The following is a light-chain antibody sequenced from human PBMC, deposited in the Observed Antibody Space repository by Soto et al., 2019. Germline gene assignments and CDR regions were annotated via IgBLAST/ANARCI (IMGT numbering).Light chain of an antibody. J-gene: IGKJ4*01. Sequence: DIPMTQSPSSVSASVGDRVTITCRASQGISSWLAWYPQKPGKAPKLLIYAASSVQSGVPSRVSCSGSGTDFTLTIRSLQPEDFETYYCQQANSFPLTFGGGTKVEIK. V-gene: IGKV1-12*01. CDR1: QGISSW. CDR3: QQANSFPLT. CDR2: AAS.